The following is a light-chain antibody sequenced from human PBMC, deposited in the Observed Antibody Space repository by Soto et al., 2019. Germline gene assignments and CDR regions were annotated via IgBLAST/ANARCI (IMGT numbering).Light chain of an antibody. V-gene: IGKV1-9*01. CDR3: QQLNSYPIT. CDR1: QGLSSD. J-gene: IGKJ5*01. CDR2: AAS. Sequence: DIQLTQSPSFLSASVGDRVTITCRASQGLSSDLAWYQQKPGKAPKLLIYAASTLQSGVPSRFSGSGSGTEFTLKIRSLQPEDFATYYCQQLNSYPITFGQGTRLEIK.